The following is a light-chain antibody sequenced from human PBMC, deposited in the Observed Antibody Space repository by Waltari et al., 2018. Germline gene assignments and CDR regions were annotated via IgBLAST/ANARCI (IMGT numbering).Light chain of an antibody. J-gene: IGLJ3*02. CDR3: ATWDDSLSGWV. CDR1: SPNIGDNY. Sequence: QSVLTQLPSASGTPGQGVTLSCSGSSPNIGDNYVYWYQQFPGTSPKLLIHRNNQRPSGVPDRFSGSKSGTSAFLVISGLRSEDEADYHCATWDDSLSGWVFGGGTKVTVL. V-gene: IGLV1-47*01. CDR2: RNN.